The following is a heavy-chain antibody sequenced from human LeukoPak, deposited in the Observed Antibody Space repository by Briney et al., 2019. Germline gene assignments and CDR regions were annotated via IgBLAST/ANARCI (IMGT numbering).Heavy chain of an antibody. D-gene: IGHD6-13*01. J-gene: IGHJ4*02. CDR3: AKEGPDYSVAAGLEY. CDR2: IRYDGTNE. V-gene: IGHV3-30*02. Sequence: GGSLRLSCAASGFTFSHYGMYWVRQAPGKGLEWEAFIRYDGTNEYNAAVKGRFTVSRDNSKNTLYLQMNSLRGDDTAVYYCAKEGPDYSVAAGLEYWGQGTLVTVSS. CDR1: GFTFSHYG.